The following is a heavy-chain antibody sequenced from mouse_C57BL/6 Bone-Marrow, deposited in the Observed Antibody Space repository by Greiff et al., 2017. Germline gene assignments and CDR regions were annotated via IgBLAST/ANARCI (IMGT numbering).Heavy chain of an antibody. J-gene: IGHJ2*01. CDR3: ARKELDYDY. Sequence: QVQLQQPGAELVKPGASVKLSCKASGYTFTSYWMHWVKQRPGQGLEWIGEIDPSGSCTNYNQKFKGKATLTVDTSSSTAYMQLSSLTSEDSAVYYCARKELDYDYWGQGTTLTVSS. CDR2: IDPSGSCT. V-gene: IGHV1-50*01. CDR1: GYTFTSYW. D-gene: IGHD4-1*01.